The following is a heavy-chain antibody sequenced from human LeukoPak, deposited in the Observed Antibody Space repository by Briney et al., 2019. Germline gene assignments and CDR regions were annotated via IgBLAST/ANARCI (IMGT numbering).Heavy chain of an antibody. D-gene: IGHD6-19*01. CDR1: GFTFSSYA. CDR3: AKDEDRIAVAGQFDY. Sequence: GGSLRLSCATSGFTFSSYAMSWVRQAPGKGLEWVSAISGSGGSTYYADSVKGRFTISRDNSKNTLYLQMNSLRAEDTAVYYCAKDEDRIAVAGQFDYWGQGTLVTVSS. CDR2: ISGSGGST. J-gene: IGHJ4*02. V-gene: IGHV3-23*01.